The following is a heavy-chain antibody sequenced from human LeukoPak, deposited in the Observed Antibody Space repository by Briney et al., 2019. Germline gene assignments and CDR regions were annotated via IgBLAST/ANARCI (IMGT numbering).Heavy chain of an antibody. J-gene: IGHJ4*02. CDR2: ISGSGGST. Sequence: GGSLRPSCAASGFTFSSYAMSWVRQAPGKGLEWVSAISGSGGSTYYADSVKGRFTISRDNSKNTLYLQMNSLRAEDTAVYYCAKDRRGYSYGYDFDYWGQGTLVTVSS. CDR3: AKDRRGYSYGYDFDY. D-gene: IGHD5-18*01. CDR1: GFTFSSYA. V-gene: IGHV3-23*01.